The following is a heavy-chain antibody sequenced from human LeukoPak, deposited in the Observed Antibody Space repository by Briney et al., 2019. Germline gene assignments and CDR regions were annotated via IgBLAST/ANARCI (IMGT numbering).Heavy chain of an antibody. CDR1: GYTFTSYG. D-gene: IGHD2-15*01. Sequence: ASVKVSCKASGYTFTSYGISWVRQAPGQGLEWMGWINPNTGGTNYAQKFQGRVTMTRDTSISTAYMELSRLRSDDTAVYYCARSLVVVAVSYDYWGQGTLVTVSS. CDR3: ARSLVVVAVSYDY. J-gene: IGHJ4*02. CDR2: INPNTGGT. V-gene: IGHV1-2*02.